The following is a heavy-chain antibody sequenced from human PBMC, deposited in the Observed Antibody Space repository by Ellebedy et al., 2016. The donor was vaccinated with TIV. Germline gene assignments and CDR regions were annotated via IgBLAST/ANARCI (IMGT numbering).Heavy chain of an antibody. D-gene: IGHD3-9*01. CDR3: AKAPYYDILTGNYRSTNWFDP. CDR2: ISGSGGST. CDR1: GFTFRSYA. Sequence: GESLKISXAASGFTFRSYAMSWVRQAPGKGLEWVSAISGSGGSTYYADSVKGRFTISRDNSKNTLYLQMNSLRAEDTAVYYCAKAPYYDILTGNYRSTNWFDPWGQGTLVTVSS. V-gene: IGHV3-23*01. J-gene: IGHJ5*02.